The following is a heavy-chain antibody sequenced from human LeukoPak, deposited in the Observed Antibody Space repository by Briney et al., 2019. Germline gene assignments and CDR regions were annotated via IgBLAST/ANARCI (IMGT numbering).Heavy chain of an antibody. CDR1: GGSISSYY. CDR2: IYYSGST. D-gene: IGHD6-19*01. V-gene: IGHV4-59*08. J-gene: IGHJ4*02. CDR3: ARTIRVAVAGIFDY. Sequence: SETLSLACTVSGGSISSYYWSWIRQPPGKGLEWIGYIYYSGSTNYNPSLKSRVTISVDTSKNQFSLKLSSVTAADTAVYYCARTIRVAVAGIFDYWGQGTLVTVSS.